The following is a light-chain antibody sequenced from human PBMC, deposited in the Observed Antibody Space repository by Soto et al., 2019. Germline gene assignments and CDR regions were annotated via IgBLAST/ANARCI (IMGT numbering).Light chain of an antibody. Sequence: ERATLSCRASQSVNSNLAWDKQQPGQAPRLLIYAASTRATGIPVRFSGSGSGTEFTLSISILLSADYGIQYCRKVTACLPIPSGQGTRLDIK. CDR1: QSVNSN. CDR3: RKVTACLPIP. V-gene: IGKV3D-15*01. CDR2: AAS. J-gene: IGKJ5*01.